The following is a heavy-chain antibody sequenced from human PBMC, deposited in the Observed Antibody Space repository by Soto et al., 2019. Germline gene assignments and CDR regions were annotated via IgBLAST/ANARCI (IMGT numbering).Heavy chain of an antibody. V-gene: IGHV4-39*01. J-gene: IGHJ3*02. CDR2: IYYSGST. Sequence: SETLSLTCTVSGGSISSSSYYWGWIRQPPGKGLEWIGSIYYSGSTYYNPSLNSRVTISVDTSKNQFSLKLSSVTAADTAVYYCAREIPAAYCGGDCYSNAFDIWGQGTMVTVSS. CDR3: AREIPAAYCGGDCYSNAFDI. CDR1: GGSISSSSYY. D-gene: IGHD2-21*02.